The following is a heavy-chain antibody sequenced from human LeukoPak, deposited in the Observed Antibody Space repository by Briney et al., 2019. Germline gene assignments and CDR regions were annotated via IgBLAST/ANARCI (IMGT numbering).Heavy chain of an antibody. CDR3: ARADDFSGSPGD. CDR1: GYTFTSYD. V-gene: IGHV1-8*01. CDR2: MNPSNGDT. D-gene: IGHD3-10*01. J-gene: IGHJ4*02. Sequence: ASVKVSCKASGYTFTSYDINWVRQATGQGLEWMGWMNPSNGDTGYAQKFQDRVTMTRDTSIGTAYMELNSLTSVDTAVYFCARADDFSGSPGDWGQGTLVTVSS.